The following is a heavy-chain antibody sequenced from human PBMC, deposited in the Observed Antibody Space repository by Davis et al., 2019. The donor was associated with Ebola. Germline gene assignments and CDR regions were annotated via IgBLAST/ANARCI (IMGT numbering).Heavy chain of an antibody. CDR3: ARIKNINDYALDS. V-gene: IGHV4-31*03. Sequence: LRLSCTVSGGPISSGGYYWSWIRQHPGKGLEWIGYIYYTGSTAYSPSLKSRVSISIDMSKNQFSLKLSSVTAADTAMYYCARIKNINDYALDSWGQGTLVTVSS. CDR1: GGPISSGGYY. J-gene: IGHJ4*02. D-gene: IGHD2/OR15-2a*01. CDR2: IYYTGST.